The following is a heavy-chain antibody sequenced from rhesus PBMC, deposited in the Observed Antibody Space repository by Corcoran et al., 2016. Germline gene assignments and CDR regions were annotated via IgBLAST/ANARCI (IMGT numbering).Heavy chain of an antibody. CDR2: IYGSGSSP. D-gene: IGHD1-44*02. CDR3: ATGRERYYFEI. V-gene: IGHV4-169*02. Sequence: QLQLQESGPGLVQPSETLSVTCTVSGGSIGSSYWSWIRQVPGKGLEWIGYIYGSGSSPNYNPSLKSRIILSVDTSKNNLPLNLRSVTAADTAAYFCATGRERYYFEIWGQGVLVTVSS. J-gene: IGHJ4*01. CDR1: GGSIGSSY.